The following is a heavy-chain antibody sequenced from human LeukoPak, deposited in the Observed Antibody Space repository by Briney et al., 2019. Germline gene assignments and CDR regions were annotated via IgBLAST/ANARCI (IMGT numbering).Heavy chain of an antibody. CDR1: GGSISSSSYY. J-gene: IGHJ4*02. CDR2: IYYSGST. D-gene: IGHD3-3*01. CDR3: ARTGSYYDFWSGYYLY. Sequence: PSETLSLTCTVSGGSISSSSYYWGWIRQPPGKGLEWIGSIYYSGSTYYNPSLKSRVTISVDTSKNQFSLKLSSVTAADTAVYYCARTGSYYDFWSGYYLYWGQGTLVTVSS. V-gene: IGHV4-39*01.